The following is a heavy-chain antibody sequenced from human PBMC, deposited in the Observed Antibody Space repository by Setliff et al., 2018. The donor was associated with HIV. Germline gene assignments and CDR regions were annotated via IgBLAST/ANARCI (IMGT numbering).Heavy chain of an antibody. Sequence: PSETLSLTCTVSGGSINSGEYYWSWSRQHPGKGLEWIGYIYYTGGTYYNPPLKSRVTMSIDTSRNQFSLRLSSVTAADTAVYYCARWYTTGRGWFDPWGQGTLVTVSS. CDR3: ARWYTTGRGWFDP. CDR2: IYYTGGT. D-gene: IGHD6-25*01. V-gene: IGHV4-31*03. J-gene: IGHJ5*02. CDR1: GGSINSGEYY.